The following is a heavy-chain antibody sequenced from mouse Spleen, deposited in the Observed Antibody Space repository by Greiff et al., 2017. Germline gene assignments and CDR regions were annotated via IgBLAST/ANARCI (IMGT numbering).Heavy chain of an antibody. J-gene: IGHJ2*01. CDR3: ARGGSLGYYFDY. D-gene: IGHD3-1*01. CDR2: ISDGGSYT. Sequence: EVQRVESGGGLVKPGGSLKLSCAASGFTFSSYAMSWVRQTPEKSLEWVGTISDGGSYTYYPEHVKGRSTIPRDNAKNNLYLQMRHLKSEDTAMYYCARGGSLGYYFDYWGQGTTLTVSS. V-gene: IGHV5-4*01. CDR1: GFTFSSYA.